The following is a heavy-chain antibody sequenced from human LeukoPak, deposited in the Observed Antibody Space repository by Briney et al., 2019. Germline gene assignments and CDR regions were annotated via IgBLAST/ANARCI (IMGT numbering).Heavy chain of an antibody. V-gene: IGHV3-66*01. D-gene: IGHD6-25*01. CDR1: GFTFSSYG. J-gene: IGHJ4*02. CDR3: ATPSGGY. CDR2: IYSDGDT. Sequence: PGGSLRLSCAASGFTFSSYGMSWVRQAPGKGLEWVSVIYSDGDTSYADSVKGRFTISRDISKNTLYLQMNSLRAEDTAVYYCATPSGGYWGQGTLVTVSS.